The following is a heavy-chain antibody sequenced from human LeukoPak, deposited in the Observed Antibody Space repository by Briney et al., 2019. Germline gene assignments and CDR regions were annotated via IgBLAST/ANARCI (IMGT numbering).Heavy chain of an antibody. J-gene: IGHJ4*02. Sequence: PSQTLSLTCAVSGGSISSGGYSWSWIRQPPGKGLEWIGEINHSGSTNYNPSLKSRVTISVDTSKNQFSLKLSSVTAADTAVYYCAARETLEGILFTMIPGYFDYWGQGTLVTVSS. CDR3: AARETLEGILFTMIPGYFDY. D-gene: IGHD3-22*01. CDR2: INHSGST. V-gene: IGHV4-30-2*01. CDR1: GGSISSGGYS.